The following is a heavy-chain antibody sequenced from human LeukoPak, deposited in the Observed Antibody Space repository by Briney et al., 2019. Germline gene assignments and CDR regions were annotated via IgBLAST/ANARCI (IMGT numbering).Heavy chain of an antibody. D-gene: IGHD7-27*01. V-gene: IGHV3-23*01. Sequence: HSGGSPRLSCAASGFTFSSYAMSWVRQAPGKGLEWVSAISGSGGSTYYADSVKGRFTISRDNSKNTLYLQMNSLRAEDTAVYYCAKAGANWEYYFDYWGQGTLVTVSS. CDR1: GFTFSSYA. CDR2: ISGSGGST. CDR3: AKAGANWEYYFDY. J-gene: IGHJ4*02.